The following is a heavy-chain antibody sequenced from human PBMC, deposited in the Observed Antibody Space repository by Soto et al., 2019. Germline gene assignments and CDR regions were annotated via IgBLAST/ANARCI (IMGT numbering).Heavy chain of an antibody. Sequence: GGSLRLSCAASGFTFSSYAMSWVRQAPGKGLEWVSAISGSGGSTYYADSVKGRFTISRDNSKNTLYLQMNSLRAEDTAVYYCAKDVDYGDCVGFFFDYWGQGTLVTVSS. V-gene: IGHV3-23*01. CDR2: ISGSGGST. CDR1: GFTFSSYA. J-gene: IGHJ4*02. CDR3: AKDVDYGDCVGFFFDY. D-gene: IGHD4-17*01.